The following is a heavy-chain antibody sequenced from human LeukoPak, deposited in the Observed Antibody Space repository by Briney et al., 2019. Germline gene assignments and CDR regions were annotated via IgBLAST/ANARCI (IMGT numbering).Heavy chain of an antibody. J-gene: IGHJ4*02. CDR1: AYTFTTYD. Sequence: GASVKVSCKASAYTFTTYDINWVRQATGQGREWMGWMNPNSGNTGYAQKFQGRVTITRNTSISTAYMELSSLRSEDTAVYYCARGSGSYGGYYFDYWGQGTLVTVSS. CDR2: MNPNSGNT. CDR3: ARGSGSYGGYYFDY. D-gene: IGHD1-26*01. V-gene: IGHV1-8*03.